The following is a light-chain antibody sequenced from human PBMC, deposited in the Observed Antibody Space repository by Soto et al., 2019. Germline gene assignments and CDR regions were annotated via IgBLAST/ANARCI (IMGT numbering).Light chain of an antibody. CDR3: QQSYITPDT. V-gene: IGKV1-39*01. Sequence: DLQMTQSPSSLSASIGDRVTITCRASQSISNYLNWYQQKPGKAPKLLIYAASSLQSGVPSRFSGSGSGTDFTLTISSLQPEDFATYYCQQSYITPDTFGQGTRLEIK. CDR2: AAS. CDR1: QSISNY. J-gene: IGKJ5*01.